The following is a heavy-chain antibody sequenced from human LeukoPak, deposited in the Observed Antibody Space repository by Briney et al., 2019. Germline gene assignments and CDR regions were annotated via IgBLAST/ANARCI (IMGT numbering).Heavy chain of an antibody. CDR3: AKGVNLLRYSDWLFCYFDY. V-gene: IGHV3-43*02. Sequence: GGGLRLSCAASGFTFDDYAMHWVRQAPGKGLEWVSLISGDGGSTYYADSVKGRFTIPRDNSKNSLYLQMNSLRTEDTALYYCAKGVNLLRYSDWLFCYFDYWGQGTLVTVSS. CDR2: ISGDGGST. CDR1: GFTFDDYA. D-gene: IGHD3-9*01. J-gene: IGHJ4*02.